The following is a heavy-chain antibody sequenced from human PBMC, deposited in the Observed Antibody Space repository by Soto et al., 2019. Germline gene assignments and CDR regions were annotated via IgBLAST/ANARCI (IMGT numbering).Heavy chain of an antibody. J-gene: IGHJ6*02. D-gene: IGHD3-16*01. Sequence: EVQLVEAGGGFVQPGGSLRLSCEVSGFTFTSYNLQWVRQAPGKGLEWVSSINTNGRTTDYADSVKGRFTISRDNDKNLVYRQMGSRRAGDTAVYYWARGGGSMDVWGQGTTVTVSS. CDR3: ARGGGSMDV. CDR1: GFTFTSYN. CDR2: INTNGRTT. V-gene: IGHV3-48*01.